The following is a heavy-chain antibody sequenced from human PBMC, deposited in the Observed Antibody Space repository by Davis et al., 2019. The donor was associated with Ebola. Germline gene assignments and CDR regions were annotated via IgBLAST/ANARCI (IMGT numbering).Heavy chain of an antibody. D-gene: IGHD1-26*01. J-gene: IGHJ4*02. CDR2: ISGSGGST. CDR3: ARDQRSGSYEGYFDY. Sequence: GESLKISCAASGFTFSSYAMSWVRQAPGKGLEWVSAISGSGGSTYYADSVKGRFTISRDNSKNTLYLQMNSLRAEDTAVYYCARDQRSGSYEGYFDYWGQGTLVTVSS. V-gene: IGHV3-23*01. CDR1: GFTFSSYA.